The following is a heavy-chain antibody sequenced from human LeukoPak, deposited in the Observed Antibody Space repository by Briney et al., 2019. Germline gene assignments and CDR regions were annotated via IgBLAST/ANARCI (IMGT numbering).Heavy chain of an antibody. J-gene: IGHJ6*02. V-gene: IGHV1-2*02. CDR1: GYTFTGYY. CDR2: INPNSGGT. Sequence: ASVKVSCKASGYTFTGYYMHWGRQAPGQGLEWMGWINPNSGGTNYAQKFQGRVTMTRDTSISTAYMELSRLRSDDTAVYYCARGNYGDYYGMDVWGQGTTVTVSS. CDR3: ARGNYGDYYGMDV. D-gene: IGHD3-10*01.